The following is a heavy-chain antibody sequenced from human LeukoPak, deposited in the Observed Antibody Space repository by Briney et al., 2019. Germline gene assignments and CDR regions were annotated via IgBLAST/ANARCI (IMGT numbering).Heavy chain of an antibody. CDR1: RYTFTGYY. CDR2: INPNSGGT. V-gene: IGHV1-2*02. Sequence: GASVKVSCKASRYTFTGYYMHWVRQAPGQGLEWMGWINPNSGGTNYAQKFQGRVTMSRDTSISTAYMELSRLRSDDTAVYYCARGAGTVTYVPRVGDYYYYGMDVWGQGTTVTVSS. CDR3: ARGAGTVTYVPRVGDYYYYGMDV. D-gene: IGHD4-17*01. J-gene: IGHJ6*02.